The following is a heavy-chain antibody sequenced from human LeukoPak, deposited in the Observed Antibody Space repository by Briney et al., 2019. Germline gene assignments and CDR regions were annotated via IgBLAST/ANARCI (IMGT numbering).Heavy chain of an antibody. D-gene: IGHD2-15*01. CDR3: VRDHLLIDDKSNWFDS. V-gene: IGHV3-21*01. J-gene: IGHJ5*01. Sequence: GGSLRLSCAASGFIFSVYSMNWVRQAPGKGLEWVSSISGGSNYIYYADSLKGRFTISRDNAKNSLYLHMNSLRAEDTVVYYCVRDHLLIDDKSNWFDSWGQGTLVTVSS. CDR2: ISGGSNYI. CDR1: GFIFSVYS.